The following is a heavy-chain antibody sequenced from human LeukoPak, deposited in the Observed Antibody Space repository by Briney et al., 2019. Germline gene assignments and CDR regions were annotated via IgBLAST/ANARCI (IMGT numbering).Heavy chain of an antibody. CDR3: AKGSISIVRGDFFEY. D-gene: IGHD3-10*01. V-gene: IGHV3-23*01. Sequence: GGSLRLSCAASGFTFSTYAMSWVRQAPGKGLEWVSAMSASGGSRYYADSVKGRFTISRDNSKNTLYLQMNSLRAEDTAVYYCAKGSISIVRGDFFEYWGQGTLVSVSS. J-gene: IGHJ4*02. CDR1: GFTFSTYA. CDR2: MSASGGSR.